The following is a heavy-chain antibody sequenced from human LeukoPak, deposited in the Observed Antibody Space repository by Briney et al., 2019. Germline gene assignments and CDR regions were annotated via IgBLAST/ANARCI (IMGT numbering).Heavy chain of an antibody. D-gene: IGHD3-22*01. CDR2: IYYSGST. CDR3: ARGQRLQGYYDSSGYVDY. CDR1: GGSISSSSYY. Sequence: SETLSLTCTVSGGSISSSSYYWGWLRQPPGTGLEWIGSIYYSGSTYYNPSLKSRVTISVDTSKNQFSLKLSSVTAADTAVYYCARGQRLQGYYDSSGYVDYWGQGTLVTVSS. J-gene: IGHJ4*02. V-gene: IGHV4-39*07.